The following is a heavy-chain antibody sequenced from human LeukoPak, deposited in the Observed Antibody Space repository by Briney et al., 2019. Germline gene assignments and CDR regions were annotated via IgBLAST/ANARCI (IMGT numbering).Heavy chain of an antibody. Sequence: PSETLSLTCAVSGVSISSGGYSWSWIRQPPGKGLEWIGYIYHSGSTYYNPSLKRRVTISVDRSKNQFSLKLSSVTAADTAVYYCALYRSIAAAGYYFDYWGQGTLVTVSS. V-gene: IGHV4-30-2*01. D-gene: IGHD6-13*01. J-gene: IGHJ4*02. CDR1: GVSISSGGYS. CDR2: IYHSGST. CDR3: ALYRSIAAAGYYFDY.